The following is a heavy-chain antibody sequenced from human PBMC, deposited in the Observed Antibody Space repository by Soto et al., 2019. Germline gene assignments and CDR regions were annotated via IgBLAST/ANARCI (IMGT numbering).Heavy chain of an antibody. Sequence: QVQLVESGGDVVQPGRSLRLSCAASGFTFSSYAMHWVRQAPGKGLEWVAVISYDGSNKYYADSVKGRFTISRDNSKNTLYLQMNSLRAEDTAVYYCARAGYCSGGSCYALYWFDPWGQGTLVTVSS. CDR1: GFTFSSYA. D-gene: IGHD2-15*01. J-gene: IGHJ5*02. CDR2: ISYDGSNK. V-gene: IGHV3-30-3*01. CDR3: ARAGYCSGGSCYALYWFDP.